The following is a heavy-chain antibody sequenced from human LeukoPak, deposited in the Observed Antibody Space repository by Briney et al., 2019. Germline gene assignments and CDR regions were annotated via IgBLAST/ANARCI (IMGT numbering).Heavy chain of an antibody. Sequence: GGSLRLSCAASGFTFSSYAMSWFRQPPGKGLEWVSVISDSVGGTYNSNSVKGRFTISRDNAKNTLYLKMNSLRADDTALYYCVYCSGGSCYSNGPWFDPWGQGTLVTVSS. J-gene: IGHJ5*02. CDR3: VYCSGGSCYSNGPWFDP. V-gene: IGHV3-23*01. CDR2: ISDSVGGT. CDR1: GFTFSSYA. D-gene: IGHD2-15*01.